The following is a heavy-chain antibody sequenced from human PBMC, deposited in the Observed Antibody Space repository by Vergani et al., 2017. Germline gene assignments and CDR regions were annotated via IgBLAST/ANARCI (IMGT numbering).Heavy chain of an antibody. Sequence: QVQLQQWGAGLLKPSETLSLTCTVSGGSISSSSYYWGWIRQPPGKGLEWIGSIYYSGSTYYNPSLKSRVTISVDTSKNQFSLKLSSVTAADTAVYYCARQGDMDFWSGYSPYYYYYMDVWGKGTTVTVSS. V-gene: IGHV4-39*01. CDR2: IYYSGST. CDR3: ARQGDMDFWSGYSPYYYYYMDV. CDR1: GGSISSSSYY. J-gene: IGHJ6*03. D-gene: IGHD3-3*01.